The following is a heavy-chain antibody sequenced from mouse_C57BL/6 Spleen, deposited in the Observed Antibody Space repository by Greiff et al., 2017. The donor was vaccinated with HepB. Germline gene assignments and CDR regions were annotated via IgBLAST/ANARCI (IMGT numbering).Heavy chain of an antibody. V-gene: IGHV1-59*01. Sequence: QVQLQQPGAELVRPGTSVKLSCKASGYTFTSYWMHWVKQRPGQGLEWIGVIDPADSYTNYNQKFKGKATLTVDTSSSTAYMQLSSLTSEDSAVYYCARSRVYDYDAMDYWGQGTSVTVSS. CDR1: GYTFTSYW. CDR3: ARSRVYDYDAMDY. CDR2: IDPADSYT. J-gene: IGHJ4*01. D-gene: IGHD1-1*01.